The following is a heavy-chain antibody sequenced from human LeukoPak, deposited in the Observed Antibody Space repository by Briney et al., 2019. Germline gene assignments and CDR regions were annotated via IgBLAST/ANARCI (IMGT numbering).Heavy chain of an antibody. CDR3: ARDTDYFDY. CDR2: IYHSGST. CDR1: GYSISSGYY. J-gene: IGHJ4*02. D-gene: IGHD4-17*01. Sequence: SETLSLTCTASGYSISSGYYWGWIRQPPGQGLEWIGSIYHSGSTYYNPSLKSRVTISVDTSKNQFSLKLSSVTAADTAVYYCARDTDYFDYWGQGILVTVSS. V-gene: IGHV4-38-2*02.